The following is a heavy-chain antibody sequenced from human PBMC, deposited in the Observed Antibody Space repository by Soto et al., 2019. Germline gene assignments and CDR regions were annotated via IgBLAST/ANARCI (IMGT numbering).Heavy chain of an antibody. Sequence: GGSLRLSCAASGFTFDDYAMHWVRQAPGKGLEWVSGISWDRGNIVYADSVKGRFTISRDNAKNSLYLQMNSLRAEDTALYYCAKDQERFGELPYGVYYDLDVCGQGTTVTVSS. CDR3: AKDQERFGELPYGVYYDLDV. J-gene: IGHJ6*02. CDR2: ISWDRGNI. D-gene: IGHD3-10*01. CDR1: GFTFDDYA. V-gene: IGHV3-9*01.